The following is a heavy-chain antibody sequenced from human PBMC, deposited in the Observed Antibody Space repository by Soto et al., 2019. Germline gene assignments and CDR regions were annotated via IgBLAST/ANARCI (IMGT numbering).Heavy chain of an antibody. V-gene: IGHV4-39*01. D-gene: IGHD2-21*02. Sequence: SETLSLTCTVFGGSISSISYYWGWIRQPPGKGLEWIGSIYYSGSTYYNPSLKSRVTISVDTSKNQFSLKLSSVTAADTAVYYCARHVFIVVVTATFPYYFDYWGQGTLVTV. CDR2: IYYSGST. CDR3: ARHVFIVVVTATFPYYFDY. CDR1: GGSISSISYY. J-gene: IGHJ4*02.